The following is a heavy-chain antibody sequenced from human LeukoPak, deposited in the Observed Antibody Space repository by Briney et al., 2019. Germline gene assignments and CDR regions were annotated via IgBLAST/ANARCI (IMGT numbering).Heavy chain of an antibody. Sequence: GGSLRLSCAASGFTFSSYSMNWVRQAPGKGLEWVSSISSSSSYIYYADSVKGRFTISRDNAKNSLYLQMNSLRAEDTAVYYCARDRSGWSYYYYYYMDVWGKGTTVTISS. D-gene: IGHD6-19*01. V-gene: IGHV3-21*01. J-gene: IGHJ6*03. CDR2: ISSSSSYI. CDR3: ARDRSGWSYYYYYYMDV. CDR1: GFTFSSYS.